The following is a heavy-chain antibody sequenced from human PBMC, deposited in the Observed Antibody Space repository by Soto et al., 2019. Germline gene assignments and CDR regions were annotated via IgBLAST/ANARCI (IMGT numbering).Heavy chain of an antibody. Sequence: ASVKVSCKASGYTFTSYYMHWVRQAPGQGLEWMGIINPSGGSTSYAQKFQGRVTMTTDTSTSTAYMELRSLRSDDTAVYYCARDSDQVTQDYWGQGTLVTVSS. V-gene: IGHV1-46*01. CDR2: INPSGGST. CDR1: GYTFTSYY. CDR3: ARDSDQVTQDY. J-gene: IGHJ4*02.